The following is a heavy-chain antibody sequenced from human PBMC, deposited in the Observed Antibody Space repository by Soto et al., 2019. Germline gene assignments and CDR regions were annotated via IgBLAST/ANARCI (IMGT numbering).Heavy chain of an antibody. V-gene: IGHV3-48*02. CDR2: ISSSSSTI. J-gene: IGHJ4*02. CDR1: GFTFSSYS. Sequence: ESGGGLVQPGGSLRLSCAASGFTFSSYSMNWVRQAPGKGLEWVSYISSSSSTIYYADSVKGRFTISRDNAKNSLYLQMNSLRDEDTAVYYCARDKRDSSGWYNAFDYWGQGTLVTVSS. CDR3: ARDKRDSSGWYNAFDY. D-gene: IGHD6-19*01.